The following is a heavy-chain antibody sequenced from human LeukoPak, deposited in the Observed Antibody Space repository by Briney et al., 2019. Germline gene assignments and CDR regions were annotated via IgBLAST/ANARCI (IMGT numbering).Heavy chain of an antibody. Sequence: GGSLRLSCAVSGFTFSSYAMSWVRQAPGKGLEWVSAITGSGTGTYCADSVKGQFTISRDNSKNTLYLQMNSLRAEDTAIYYCARASRGGAVNFDYWGQGTLVTVSS. CDR3: ARASRGGAVNFDY. CDR2: ITGSGTGT. D-gene: IGHD6-19*01. V-gene: IGHV3-23*01. CDR1: GFTFSSYA. J-gene: IGHJ4*02.